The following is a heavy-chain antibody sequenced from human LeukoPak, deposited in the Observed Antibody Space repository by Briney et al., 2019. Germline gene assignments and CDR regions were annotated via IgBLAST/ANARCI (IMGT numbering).Heavy chain of an antibody. CDR1: GDSISRSTYY. V-gene: IGHV4-39*02. D-gene: IGHD6-25*01. Sequence: SETLSLTCTVSGDSISRSTYYWAWIRQPPGKGLEWIGSVYYGRSPYFNPSLESRATISVDTSKNHFSLKMSSVTAADMAVYYCARSSGTGTFSYWGQGTLVTVSS. CDR3: ARSSGTGTFSY. J-gene: IGHJ4*02. CDR2: VYYGRSP.